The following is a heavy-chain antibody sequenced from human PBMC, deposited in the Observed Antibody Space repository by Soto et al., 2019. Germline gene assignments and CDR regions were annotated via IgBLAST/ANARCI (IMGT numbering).Heavy chain of an antibody. V-gene: IGHV3-9*01. CDR2: ISWNSGSI. J-gene: IGHJ4*02. Sequence: GGSLRLSCAASGFTFDDYAMHWVRQAPGKGLEWVSGISWNSGSIGYADSVKGRFTISRDNAKNSLYLQMNSLRAEDTALYYCAKDNYYDSSGYTSGFDYWGQGTLVTVSS. D-gene: IGHD3-22*01. CDR1: GFTFDDYA. CDR3: AKDNYYDSSGYTSGFDY.